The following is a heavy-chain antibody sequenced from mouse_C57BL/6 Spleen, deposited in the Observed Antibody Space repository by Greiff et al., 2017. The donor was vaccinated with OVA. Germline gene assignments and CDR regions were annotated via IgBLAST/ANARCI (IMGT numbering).Heavy chain of an antibody. CDR2: IYPSDSET. CDR1: GYTFTSYW. V-gene: IGHV1-61*01. J-gene: IGHJ4*01. D-gene: IGHD2-4*01. Sequence: QVQLKQPGAELVRPGSSVKLSCKASGYTFTSYWMDWVKQRPGQGLEWIGNIYPSDSETHYNQKFKDKATLTVDKSSSTAYMQLSSLTSEDSAVYYCARENYDANYAMDYWGQGTSVTVSS. CDR3: ARENYDANYAMDY.